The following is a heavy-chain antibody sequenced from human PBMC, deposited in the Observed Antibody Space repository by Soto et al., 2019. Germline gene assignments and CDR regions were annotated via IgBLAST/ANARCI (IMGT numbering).Heavy chain of an antibody. V-gene: IGHV5-51*01. CDR2: IYPGDSDT. CDR1: GYSFTSYW. Sequence: GESLKISCKGSGYSFTSYWIGWVRQMPGKGLEWMGIIYPGDSDTRYSPSFQGQVTISADKSISTAYLQWSSLKASDTAMYYCASSAADYYDSSGYHDYWGQGTLVTVST. J-gene: IGHJ4*02. D-gene: IGHD3-22*01. CDR3: ASSAADYYDSSGYHDY.